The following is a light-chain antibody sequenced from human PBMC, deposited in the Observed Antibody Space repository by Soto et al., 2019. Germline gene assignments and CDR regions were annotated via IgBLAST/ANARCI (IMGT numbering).Light chain of an antibody. Sequence: EIVLTQSPATLSFSPGERATLSCRANRGVANSLAWYQQRPGQAPRLLIYDASYRATGIPPRFSGSGSGTDFTLTISSLEPEDFAVYYCQQRTTWPTTFGQGTRVEIK. CDR3: QQRTTWPTT. CDR2: DAS. J-gene: IGKJ1*01. CDR1: RGVANS. V-gene: IGKV3-11*01.